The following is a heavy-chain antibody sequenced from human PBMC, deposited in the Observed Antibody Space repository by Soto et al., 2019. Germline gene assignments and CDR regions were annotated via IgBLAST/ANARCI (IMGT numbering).Heavy chain of an antibody. Sequence: QVPLVESGGGVVQPGRSLRLSCAASGFTFSSYGMYWVRQAPGKGLEWVAFIWYDGSDKYYAYSVKGRLIISRDNSTHTLYLQMNSRRAEDTAVYYCATSTVTSFPNHAVDSWGQGTMVTVSS. J-gene: IGHJ3*02. CDR1: GFTFSSYG. V-gene: IGHV3-33*01. CDR3: ATSTVTSFPNHAVDS. CDR2: IWYDGSDK. D-gene: IGHD4-17*01.